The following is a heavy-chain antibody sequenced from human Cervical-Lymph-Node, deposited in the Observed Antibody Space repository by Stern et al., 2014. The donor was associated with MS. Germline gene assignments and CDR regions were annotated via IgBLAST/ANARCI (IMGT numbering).Heavy chain of an antibody. D-gene: IGHD1-1*01. CDR2: VIPIFGTT. J-gene: IGHJ6*02. Sequence: QVQLVQSGAEVKKPGSSVKVSCTASGDTFINFGISWVHQAPGQGLEWMGGVIPIFGTTEYVEKFQGRLTINADESATTVYMELSSLRSEDTAVYYCARDNDDNGMDVWGQGTTVTVSS. CDR1: GDTFINFG. V-gene: IGHV1-69*01. CDR3: ARDNDDNGMDV.